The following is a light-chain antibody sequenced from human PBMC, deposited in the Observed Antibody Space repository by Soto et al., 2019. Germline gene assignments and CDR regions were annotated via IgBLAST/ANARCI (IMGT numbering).Light chain of an antibody. Sequence: QSVLTQPASVSGSPGQSITISCSGTSSDVGRHNAVSWYQQHPGKVPQLMIYNVNIRPSGISDRFSASKSGNMASLTISGLQAEDEADYYCSSYRVGGSYVFGTGTKSPS. V-gene: IGLV2-14*03. CDR2: NVN. CDR3: SSYRVGGSYV. CDR1: SSDVGRHNA. J-gene: IGLJ1*01.